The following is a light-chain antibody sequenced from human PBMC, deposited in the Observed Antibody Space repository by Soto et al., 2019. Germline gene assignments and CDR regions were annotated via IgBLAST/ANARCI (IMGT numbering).Light chain of an antibody. J-gene: IGLJ3*02. CDR2: EVT. Sequence: QSALTQPPSASGSPGQSVTISCTRTSSDVGGYNYVSWYQQYPGRAPKLMICEVTKRPSGVPDRFSGSKSGIPASLTVSGVQAEDEAEYYCSSYAASNNFYFVFGGGTKCTVL. V-gene: IGLV2-8*01. CDR1: SSDVGGYNY. CDR3: SSYAASNNFYFV.